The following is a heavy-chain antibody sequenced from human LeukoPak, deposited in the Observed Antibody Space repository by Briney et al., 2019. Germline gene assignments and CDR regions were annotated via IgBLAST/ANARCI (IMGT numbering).Heavy chain of an antibody. Sequence: PGGSLRLSCAASGFTFSGSAMHWVRQASGKGLEWVGRIRSKANSYATAYAASVKGRFTISRDDSKNTAYLQMNSLKTEDTAVYYCTRWGYYDTAHSYYYMDVWGKGTTVTVSS. CDR1: GFTFSGSA. V-gene: IGHV3-73*01. CDR3: TRWGYYDTAHSYYYMDV. D-gene: IGHD3-22*01. CDR2: IRSKANSYAT. J-gene: IGHJ6*03.